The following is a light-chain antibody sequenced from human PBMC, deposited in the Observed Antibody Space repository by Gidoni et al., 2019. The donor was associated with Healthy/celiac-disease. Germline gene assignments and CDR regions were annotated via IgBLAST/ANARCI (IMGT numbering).Light chain of an antibody. CDR1: QSVSSGY. J-gene: IGKJ4*01. Sequence: EIVLTQSPGTLSLSPGERATLSCRASQSVSSGYLAWYQQRPGQAPRLLIYSASSRATGIPDRFSGSGSGTDFTLTITRLEPEDFAVYYCQQYGSSPLTFGGXTKVEIK. V-gene: IGKV3-20*01. CDR2: SAS. CDR3: QQYGSSPLT.